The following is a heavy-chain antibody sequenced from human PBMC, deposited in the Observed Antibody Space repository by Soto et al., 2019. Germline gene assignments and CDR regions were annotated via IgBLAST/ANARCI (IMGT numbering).Heavy chain of an antibody. V-gene: IGHV1-18*04. Sequence: QVHLVQSGAEVKKPGASVKVSCKAVGISYGISWVRQAPGQGLEWMGWISLHNGDTNNAPNLQGIITMTTDTSTSTTYMELRSLRSDDTAVYYCATDEKDDCSSINCHYFDHWGQGTLVTVSS. CDR3: ATDEKDDCSSINCHYFDH. CDR1: GISYG. CDR2: ISLHNGDT. J-gene: IGHJ4*02. D-gene: IGHD2-15*01.